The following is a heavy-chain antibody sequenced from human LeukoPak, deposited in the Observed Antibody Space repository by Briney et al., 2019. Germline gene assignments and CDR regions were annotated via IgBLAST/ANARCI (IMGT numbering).Heavy chain of an antibody. J-gene: IGHJ3*02. CDR1: GFTFSSYA. CDR3: ARGGGLLAAAGDAFDI. Sequence: PGRSLRLSCAASGFTFSSYAMHWVRQAPGKGLEWVAVISYDGSNKYYADSVKGRFTISRDNSKNTLYLQMNSLRAEDTAVYYCARGGGLLAAAGDAFDIGAQGTMVTVSS. D-gene: IGHD6-13*01. V-gene: IGHV3-30*04. CDR2: ISYDGSNK.